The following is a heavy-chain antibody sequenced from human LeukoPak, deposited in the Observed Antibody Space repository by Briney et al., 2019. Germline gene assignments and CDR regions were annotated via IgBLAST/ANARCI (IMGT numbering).Heavy chain of an antibody. Sequence: SKKRSFNSIVSSSAISGVYWNWIRQPPGKGMEWIGYIYSSGSTNYNLSLKSRVTMSIDTSKKQFSLTVSSVTAADTAFYYCARGPATYYHDSSGPPFDYWGQGTLVTVSS. CDR2: IYSSGST. CDR3: ARGPATYYHDSSGPPFDY. D-gene: IGHD3-22*01. V-gene: IGHV4-59*01. J-gene: IGHJ4*02. CDR1: SSAISGVY.